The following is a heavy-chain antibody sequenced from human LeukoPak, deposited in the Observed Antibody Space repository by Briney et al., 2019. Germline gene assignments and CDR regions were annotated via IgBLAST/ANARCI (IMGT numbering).Heavy chain of an antibody. V-gene: IGHV4-34*01. Sequence: SETLSLTCAVYGVSFSGYYWSWIRQPPGKGLEWVGEINHSGSNNYNPSLKSRVTISVDTSKNQFSLKLSSVTAADTAVYYCARGSLWFGELFRHYYYYYGMDVWGQGTTVTVSS. CDR3: ARGSLWFGELFRHYYYYYGMDV. CDR1: GVSFSGYY. D-gene: IGHD3-10*01. J-gene: IGHJ6*02. CDR2: INHSGSN.